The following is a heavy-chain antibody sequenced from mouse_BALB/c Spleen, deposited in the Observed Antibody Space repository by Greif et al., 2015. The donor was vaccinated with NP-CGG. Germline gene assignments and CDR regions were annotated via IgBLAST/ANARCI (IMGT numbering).Heavy chain of an antibody. D-gene: IGHD2-1*01. CDR3: AREGDYYYGNSFDY. V-gene: IGHV5-6-3*01. J-gene: IGHJ2*01. CDR1: GFTFSSYG. Sequence: EVQRVESGGGLVQPGGSLKLSCAASGFTFSSYGMSWVRQTPDKRLELVATINSNGGSTYYPDSVKGRFTISRDNAKNTLYLQMSSLKSEDTAMYYCAREGDYYYGNSFDYWGQGTTLTVSS. CDR2: INSNGGST.